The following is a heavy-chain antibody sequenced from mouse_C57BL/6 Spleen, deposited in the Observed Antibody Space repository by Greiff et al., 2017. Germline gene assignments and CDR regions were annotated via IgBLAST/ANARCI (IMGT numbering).Heavy chain of an antibody. CDR1: GFTFSDYY. Sequence: DVKLVESGGGLVQPGGSLKLSCAASGFTFSDYYVYLVRQTPEKRLEWVAYISNGGGSTYSPDTVKGRFTISRDNAKNTLYLQMSRLKSEDTTMYYCARPSEGMDYWGQGTSVTVAS. J-gene: IGHJ4*01. V-gene: IGHV5-12*01. CDR2: ISNGGGST. D-gene: IGHD2-10*02. CDR3: ARPSEGMDY.